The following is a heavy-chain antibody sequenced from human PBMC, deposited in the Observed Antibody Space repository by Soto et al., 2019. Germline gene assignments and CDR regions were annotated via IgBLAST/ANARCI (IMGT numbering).Heavy chain of an antibody. CDR3: ARDDEHELSHDAFDV. D-gene: IGHD3-16*02. CDR2: ISAYSGDT. J-gene: IGHJ3*01. V-gene: IGHV1-18*01. CDR1: GYTFTNYG. Sequence: GASVKVSCKASGYTFTNYGLSWVRQAPGQGLEWMGWISAYSGDTNYAQKLQGRVTMTTDISTSTAYMELRSLRSDDTAMYYCARDDEHELSHDAFDVWGQGTMVTVS.